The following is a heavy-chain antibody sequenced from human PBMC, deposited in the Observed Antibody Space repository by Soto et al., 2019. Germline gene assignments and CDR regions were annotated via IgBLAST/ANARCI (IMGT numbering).Heavy chain of an antibody. CDR2: IYYSGSA. V-gene: IGHV4-39*01. J-gene: IGHJ4*02. Sequence: QLQLQESGPGLMKPSETLSLTCTVSGGSITSNAYYWGWIRQPPGKGLEWLGYIYYSGSASYNPFHKSRVTVSVDTSKNQFSLKLSSVTAADTAVYYCARRPKRGSYSWCFDYWCQGTLVTVSS. D-gene: IGHD1-26*01. CDR1: GGSITSNAYY. CDR3: ARRPKRGSYSWCFDY.